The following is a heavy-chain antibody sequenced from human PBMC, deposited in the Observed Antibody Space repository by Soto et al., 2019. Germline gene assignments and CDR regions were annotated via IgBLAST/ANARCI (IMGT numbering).Heavy chain of an antibody. D-gene: IGHD3-10*01. V-gene: IGHV3-7*03. Sequence: HPXGSLRRACLASGCTVSSYWMTWVRQTPGKGLECVANIRQDGSEKYYADSVKGRFTISRDNAKNSLYLQMNSLRVEDSAVYYCARPTRAPESWGQGTMVT. CDR1: GCTVSSYW. J-gene: IGHJ5*02. CDR3: ARPTRAPES. CDR2: IRQDGSEK.